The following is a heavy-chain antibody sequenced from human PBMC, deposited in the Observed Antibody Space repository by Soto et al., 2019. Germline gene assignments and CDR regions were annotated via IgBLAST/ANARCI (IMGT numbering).Heavy chain of an antibody. Sequence: VASVKVSCKASGGTFSSYGFTWVRQAPGQGLEWMGVIIPLFGTANYAQKFQGRVTITADESTGTDYMELSSLRSDDTAVYYCARVTTMSDAPGQYFHQWGQGTQVTVSS. CDR3: ARVTTMSDAPGQYFHQ. CDR1: GGTFSSYG. CDR2: IIPLFGTA. D-gene: IGHD3-10*02. J-gene: IGHJ1*01. V-gene: IGHV1-69*13.